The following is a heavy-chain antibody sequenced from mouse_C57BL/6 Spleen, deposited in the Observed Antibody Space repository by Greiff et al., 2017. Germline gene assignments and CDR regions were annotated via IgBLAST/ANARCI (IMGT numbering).Heavy chain of an antibody. CDR2: ISYDGSN. CDR1: GYSITSGYY. Sequence: ESGPGLVKPSQSLSLTCSVTGYSITSGYYWNWIRQFPGNKLEWMGYISYDGSNNYNPSLKNRISIPRDTSKNQFFLKLNSVTTEDTATYYCARDDGLRLLWFAYWGQGTLVTVSA. V-gene: IGHV3-6*01. CDR3: ARDDGLRLLWFAY. J-gene: IGHJ3*01. D-gene: IGHD2-4*01.